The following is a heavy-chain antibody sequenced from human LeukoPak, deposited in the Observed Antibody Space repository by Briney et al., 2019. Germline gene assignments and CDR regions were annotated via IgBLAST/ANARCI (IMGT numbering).Heavy chain of an antibody. CDR3: AKDHGYCSSTSCHYFDY. Sequence: GGSLTLSCAASGFTVSSNYMSWVRQAPGKGLEWVSGVSGSGGNTYYADSVKGRFTISRDNSKNTLYLQMNSLRAEDTAVYYCAKDHGYCSSTSCHYFDYWGQGTLVTVSS. J-gene: IGHJ4*02. CDR2: VSGSGGNT. CDR1: GFTVSSNY. V-gene: IGHV3-66*02. D-gene: IGHD2-2*03.